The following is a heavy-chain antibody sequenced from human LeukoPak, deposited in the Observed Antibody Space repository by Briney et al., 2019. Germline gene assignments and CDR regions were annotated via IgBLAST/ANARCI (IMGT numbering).Heavy chain of an antibody. CDR3: AKFNGYGLIDI. V-gene: IGHV4-59*12. CDR2: IFYSGST. D-gene: IGHD3-22*01. J-gene: IGHJ3*02. Sequence: PGGSLRLSCAASGFTFNSYAMTWVRQAPGKGLEWIGNIFYSGSTYYSPSLKSRVTISLDTSRNQFSLKLNSVTAADTAVYYCAKFNGYGLIDIWGQGTMVTVSS. CDR1: GFTFNSYA.